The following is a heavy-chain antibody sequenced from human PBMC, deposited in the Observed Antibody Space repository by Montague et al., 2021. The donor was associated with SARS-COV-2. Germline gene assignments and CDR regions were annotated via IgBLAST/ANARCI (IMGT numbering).Heavy chain of an antibody. J-gene: IGHJ4*02. CDR2: ISDSGST. Sequence: SETLSLTCTVSSVSISSFYWSWFRQPPGKGLEWIGYISDSGSTNYNPSLTSRVTMSVDTSKNQFSLKVNSVTTADTAVYYCARHDRATRPAVYWGQGTLVTVSS. CDR1: SVSISSFY. V-gene: IGHV4-59*08. D-gene: IGHD2-15*01. CDR3: ARHDRATRPAVY.